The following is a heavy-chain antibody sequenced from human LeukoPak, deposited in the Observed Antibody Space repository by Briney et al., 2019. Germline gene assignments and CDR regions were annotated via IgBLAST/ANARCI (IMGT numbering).Heavy chain of an antibody. J-gene: IGHJ6*03. Sequence: ASVKVSCKASGYTFTDHYIHWVRQAPGQELEWMGWINPNSGDTNYAQTFEGRVTMTRDTSISTAYMGLSRLRSDDTAVYYCARDWRGYYYYLGVWGKGTTVTVSS. CDR1: GYTFTDHY. CDR3: ARDWRGYYYYLGV. CDR2: INPNSGDT. V-gene: IGHV1-2*02. D-gene: IGHD3-10*01.